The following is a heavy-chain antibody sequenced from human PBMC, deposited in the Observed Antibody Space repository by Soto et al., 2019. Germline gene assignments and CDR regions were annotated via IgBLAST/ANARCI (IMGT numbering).Heavy chain of an antibody. J-gene: IGHJ6*02. D-gene: IGHD2-2*01. Sequence: GASVKVSCKASGYTFTSYAMHWVRQAPGQRLEWMGWINAGNGNTKYSQKFQGRVTITRDTSASTAYMELSSLRSEDTAVYYCARDLSCSCAAGFRGMYVWGQGTTVTVAS. CDR2: INAGNGNT. V-gene: IGHV1-3*01. CDR3: ARDLSCSCAAGFRGMYV. CDR1: GYTFTSYA.